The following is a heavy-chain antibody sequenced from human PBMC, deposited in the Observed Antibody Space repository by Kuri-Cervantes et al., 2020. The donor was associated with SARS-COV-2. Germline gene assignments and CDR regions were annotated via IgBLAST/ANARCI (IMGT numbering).Heavy chain of an antibody. J-gene: IGHJ4*02. D-gene: IGHD1-26*01. Sequence: GESLKISCAASGFTVSSNYMSWVRQAPGKGLEWVSVIYSGGSTYYADSVKGRFTISRDNSKNTLYLQMNSLRAEDTAVYYCARAFLRGGSDYWGQGTLVTVSS. CDR2: IYSGGST. V-gene: IGHV3-66*02. CDR1: GFTVSSNY. CDR3: ARAFLRGGSDY.